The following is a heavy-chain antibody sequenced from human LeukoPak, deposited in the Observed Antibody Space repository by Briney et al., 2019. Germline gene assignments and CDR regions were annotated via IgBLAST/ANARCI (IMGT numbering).Heavy chain of an antibody. CDR3: ARGAAGFDY. D-gene: IGHD6-13*01. CDR1: GFTFSTYD. J-gene: IGHJ4*02. CDR2: MGKTAGDT. V-gene: IGHV3-13*04. Sequence: GGSLRLSCAASGFTFSTYDMHWVRQATGKGLEWVSGMGKTAGDTYYSGSVKGRSTISRENAKNSVYLEMNSLEAGDTAVYYCARGAAGFDYWGQGTLVSVSS.